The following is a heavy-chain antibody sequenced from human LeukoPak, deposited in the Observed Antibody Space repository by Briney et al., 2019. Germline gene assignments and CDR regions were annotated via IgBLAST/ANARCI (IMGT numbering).Heavy chain of an antibody. D-gene: IGHD6-13*01. CDR2: IYTSGST. CDR3: ARSGYSSSWYYYYMDV. Sequence: SETLSLTCTVSGYSISSGYYWGWIRQPPGKGLEWIGYIYTSGSTNYNPSLKSRVTISVDTSKNQFSLKLSSVTAADTAVYYCARSGYSSSWYYYYMDVWGKGTTVTVSS. J-gene: IGHJ6*03. CDR1: GYSISSGYY. V-gene: IGHV4-38-2*02.